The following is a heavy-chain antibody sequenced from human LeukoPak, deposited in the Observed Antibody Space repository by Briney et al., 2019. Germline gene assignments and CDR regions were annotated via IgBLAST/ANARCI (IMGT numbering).Heavy chain of an antibody. D-gene: IGHD6-13*01. J-gene: IGHJ6*02. CDR2: IYHSGST. CDR1: GGSISSSNW. Sequence: PSGTLSLTCAVSGGSISSSNWWSWVRQPPGKGLEWIGEIYHSGSTNYNPSLKSRVTISVDKSKNQFSLKLSSVTAADTAVYYCARASSSWYYGMDVWGQGTTVTVSS. V-gene: IGHV4-4*02. CDR3: ARASSSWYYGMDV.